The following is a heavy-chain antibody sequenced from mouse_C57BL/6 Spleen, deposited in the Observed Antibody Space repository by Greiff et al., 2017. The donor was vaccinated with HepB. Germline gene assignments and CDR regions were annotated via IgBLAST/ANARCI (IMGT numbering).Heavy chain of an antibody. J-gene: IGHJ3*01. CDR1: GFTFSSYG. CDR3: ARHLDSSGLAWFAY. D-gene: IGHD3-2*02. Sequence: DVHLVESGGDLVKPGGSLKLSCAASGFTFSSYGMSWVRQTPDKRLEWVATISSGGSYTYYPDSVKGRFTISRDNAKNTLYLQMSSLKSEDTAMYYCARHLDSSGLAWFAYWGQGTLVTVSA. CDR2: ISSGGSYT. V-gene: IGHV5-6*01.